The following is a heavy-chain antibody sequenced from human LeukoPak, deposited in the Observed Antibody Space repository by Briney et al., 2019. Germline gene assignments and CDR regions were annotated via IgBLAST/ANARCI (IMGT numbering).Heavy chain of an antibody. CDR2: IYYSGST. CDR3: ASGWQQLVFDY. D-gene: IGHD6-13*01. V-gene: IGHV4-59*01. J-gene: IGHJ4*02. Sequence: SETLSLTCTVSGGPISSYYWSWIRQPPGKGLEWIGYIYYSGSTNYNPSLKSRVTISVDTSKNQFSLKLSSVTAADTAVYYCASGWQQLVFDYWGRGTLVTVSS. CDR1: GGPISSYY.